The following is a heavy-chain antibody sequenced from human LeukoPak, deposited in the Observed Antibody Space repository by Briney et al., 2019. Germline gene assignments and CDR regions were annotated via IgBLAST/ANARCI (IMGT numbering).Heavy chain of an antibody. V-gene: IGHV4-39*01. D-gene: IGHD2-15*01. CDR1: GGPINSSSYY. Sequence: SETLSLTCTVSGGPINSSSYYWAWMRQPPGKGLEWIASIYYSGITYYNPSLKSRVTISVDTSKNQLSLKLSSVTAADTAVYYCARHHAGGLNNWFDPWGQGTLVTVSS. CDR3: ARHHAGGLNNWFDP. J-gene: IGHJ5*02. CDR2: IYYSGIT.